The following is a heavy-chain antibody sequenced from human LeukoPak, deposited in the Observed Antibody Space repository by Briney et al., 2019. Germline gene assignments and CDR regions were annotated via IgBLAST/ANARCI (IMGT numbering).Heavy chain of an antibody. CDR1: GFTFSSYS. Sequence: GGSLRLSCAASGFTFSSYSMNWVRQAPGKGLEWVSYISSSSSTIYYADSVKGRFTISRDNAKNSLYLQMNSLRAEDTAVYYCASPSGGLRCFDWLPRYWGQGTLVTVSS. CDR2: ISSSSSTI. CDR3: ASPSGGLRCFDWLPRY. D-gene: IGHD3-9*01. V-gene: IGHV3-48*01. J-gene: IGHJ4*02.